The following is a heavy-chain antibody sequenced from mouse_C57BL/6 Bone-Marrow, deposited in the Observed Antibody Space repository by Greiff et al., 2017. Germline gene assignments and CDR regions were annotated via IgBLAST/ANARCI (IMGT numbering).Heavy chain of an antibody. CDR1: GYTFTSYW. CDR3: ARGPLSWFAY. CDR2: IYPGSGST. V-gene: IGHV1-55*01. J-gene: IGHJ3*01. Sequence: VQLQQPGAELVKPGASVKMSCKASGYTFTSYWITWVKQRPGQGLEWIGDIYPGSGSTNYNEKFKSKATLTVDKSSSTAYMQLSSLTSEDSAVYYCARGPLSWFAYWGQGTLVTVSA.